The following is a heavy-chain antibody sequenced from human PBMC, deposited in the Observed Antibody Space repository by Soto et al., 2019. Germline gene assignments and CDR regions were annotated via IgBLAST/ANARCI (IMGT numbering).Heavy chain of an antibody. Sequence: EVQLVESGGGLVQPGGSLRLSCAASGFTFSTYWMHWVRQAPGKVLVWVSRIKRDGSSTSYADSVKGRFTISRDNAKNTLYLQMNSLRAEDTAVYYCARDGYSSSWYTFDYWGQGTRVTVSS. CDR3: ARDGYSSSWYTFDY. CDR2: IKRDGSST. V-gene: IGHV3-74*01. J-gene: IGHJ4*02. CDR1: GFTFSTYW. D-gene: IGHD6-13*01.